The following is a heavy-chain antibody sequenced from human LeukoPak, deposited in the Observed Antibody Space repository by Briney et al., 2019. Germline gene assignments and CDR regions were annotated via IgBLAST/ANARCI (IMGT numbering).Heavy chain of an antibody. V-gene: IGHV4-39*01. D-gene: IGHD3-10*01. CDR1: GGSISSSSYY. CDR2: IYYSGST. Sequence: SETLSLTCTVSGGSISSSSYYWGWIRQPPGKGLEWIGSIYYSGSTYYNPSLKSRVTISVDTSKNQFSLKLSSVTAADAAVYYCARRSSMVRGVIRPANWGQGTLVTVSS. CDR3: ARRSSMVRGVIRPAN. J-gene: IGHJ4*02.